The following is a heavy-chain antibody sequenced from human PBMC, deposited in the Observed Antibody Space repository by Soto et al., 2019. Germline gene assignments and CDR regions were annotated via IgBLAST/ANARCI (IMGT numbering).Heavy chain of an antibody. CDR3: AKDLWTSGYYDC. V-gene: IGHV3-30*18. J-gene: IGHJ4*02. Sequence: ESGGGVVQPGRSLRLSCAASGFTFSNYGMHWVRQAPGKGLEWVAVISYDGSNIYYAESVKGRFTISRDNSKNTLYLQMNSLRAEDTAVYYCAKDLWTSGYYDCWGQGTLVTVSS. CDR2: ISYDGSNI. D-gene: IGHD3-22*01. CDR1: GFTFSNYG.